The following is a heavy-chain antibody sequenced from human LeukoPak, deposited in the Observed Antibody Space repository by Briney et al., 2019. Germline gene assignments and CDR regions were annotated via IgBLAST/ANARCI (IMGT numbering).Heavy chain of an antibody. V-gene: IGHV1-8*01. CDR1: GYTFTSYD. CDR3: ARGNRLYSSSWYSLAFDI. J-gene: IGHJ6*04. D-gene: IGHD6-13*01. Sequence: GASVKVSCKASGYTFTSYDINWVRQATGQGLEWMGWTNPISGYTGYAQKFQGRVTMTRNTSISTAYMELSSLRSEDTAVYYCARGNRLYSSSWYSLAFDIWGKGTTVTVSS. CDR2: TNPISGYT.